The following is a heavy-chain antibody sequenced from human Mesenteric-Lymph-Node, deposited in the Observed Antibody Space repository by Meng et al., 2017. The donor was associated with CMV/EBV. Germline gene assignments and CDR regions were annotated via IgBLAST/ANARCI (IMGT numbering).Heavy chain of an antibody. CDR3: ARPHYYGSGSSPWFDP. CDR1: GGSISSSCYY. CDR2: IYYSGST. V-gene: IGHV4-39*01. D-gene: IGHD3-10*01. Sequence: QLQLQESGPGLVKPSETLSLTCPGAGGSISSSCYYWGWIRQPPGKGLEWIGSIYYSGSTYYNPSLKSRVTISVDTSKNQFSLKLSSVTAADTAVYYCARPHYYGSGSSPWFDPWGQGTLVTVSS. J-gene: IGHJ5*02.